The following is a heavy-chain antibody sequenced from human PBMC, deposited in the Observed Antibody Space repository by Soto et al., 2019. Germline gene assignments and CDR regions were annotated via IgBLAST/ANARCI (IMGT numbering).Heavy chain of an antibody. Sequence: GESLKISCKGSGYSFTSYWISWVRQMPGKGLEWMGRIDPSDSYTNYSPSFQGHVTISADKSISTAYLQWSSLKASDTAMYYCARQGSSSSTGYYYYGMDVWGQGTTVTVSS. CDR1: GYSFTSYW. V-gene: IGHV5-10-1*01. CDR2: IDPSDSYT. D-gene: IGHD6-6*01. J-gene: IGHJ6*02. CDR3: ARQGSSSSTGYYYYGMDV.